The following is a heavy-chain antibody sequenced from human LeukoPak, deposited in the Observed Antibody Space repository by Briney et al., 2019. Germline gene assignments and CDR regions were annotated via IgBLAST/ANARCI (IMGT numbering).Heavy chain of an antibody. V-gene: IGHV3-21*01. CDR3: ARDQDSYGSLNS. J-gene: IGHJ4*02. CDR1: GVNFSSYW. Sequence: PGGSLRLSCAVSGVNFSSYWMSWVRQAPGKGLEWVSSISSSSSYIYYADSVKGRFTISRDNAKNSLYLQMNSLRAEDTAVYYCARDQDSYGSLNSWGQGTLVTVSS. D-gene: IGHD5-18*01. CDR2: ISSSSSYI.